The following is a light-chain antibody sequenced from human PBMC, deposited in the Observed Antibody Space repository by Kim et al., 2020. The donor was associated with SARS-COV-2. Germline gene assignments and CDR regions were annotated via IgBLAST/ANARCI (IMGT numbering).Light chain of an antibody. CDR1: NIGSKN. CDR3: QVWDSSPIV. J-gene: IGLJ2*01. CDR2: RDD. Sequence: SYELTQPLSVSVALGQTARITCGGNNIGSKNVHWYQQKPGQAPVLVIYRDDNRPSGIPERFSGSNSGNTATLTISRAHAGDEADYFCQVWDSSPIVFGGG. V-gene: IGLV3-9*01.